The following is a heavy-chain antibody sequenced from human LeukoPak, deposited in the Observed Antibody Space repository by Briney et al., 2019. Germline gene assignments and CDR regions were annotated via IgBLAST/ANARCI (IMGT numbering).Heavy chain of an antibody. CDR3: ARDTKTTVTTAGY. Sequence: ASVKVSCKASGYTFTDYYMHWVRQAPGQGLGWMGWISPNTGGTNYAQKFEGRVTMTRDTSIRTAYMELSRLTSDATAVYYCARDTKTTVTTAGYWGQGTLVTVSS. J-gene: IGHJ4*02. CDR2: ISPNTGGT. D-gene: IGHD4-17*01. V-gene: IGHV1-2*02. CDR1: GYTFTDYY.